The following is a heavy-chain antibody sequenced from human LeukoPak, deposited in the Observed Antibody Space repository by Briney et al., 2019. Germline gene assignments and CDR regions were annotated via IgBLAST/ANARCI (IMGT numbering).Heavy chain of an antibody. CDR2: TSSDESIT. J-gene: IGHJ4*02. D-gene: IGHD2-21*01. CDR3: AREPGADVSGTRAFDY. V-gene: IGHV3-30*04. Sequence: GGSLRLSCAASGLTFSNYAMRWVRQAPGKGLEWVAATSSDESITYYADSVRGRFTISRDNSKNTLYLQMNSLGAEDTAVYYCAREPGADVSGTRAFDYWGQGTLVTVSS. CDR1: GLTFSNYA.